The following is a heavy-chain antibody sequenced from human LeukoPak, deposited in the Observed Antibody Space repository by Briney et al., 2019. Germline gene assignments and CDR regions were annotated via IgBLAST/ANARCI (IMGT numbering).Heavy chain of an antibody. V-gene: IGHV3-9*01. Sequence: GGALRLSCAASGFTFDDYAMHWVRQAPGKGLEWVSGISWNSGSIGYADSVKGRFTISRDNAKNSLYLQMNSLRAEDTALYYCAKDMSLYYYYGMDVWGQGTTVTVSS. CDR1: GFTFDDYA. CDR3: AKDMSLYYYYGMDV. J-gene: IGHJ6*02. CDR2: ISWNSGSI.